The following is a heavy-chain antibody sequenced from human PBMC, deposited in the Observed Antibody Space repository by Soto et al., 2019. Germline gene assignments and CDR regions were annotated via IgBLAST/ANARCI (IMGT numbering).Heavy chain of an antibody. CDR3: ARHQGFNYDDYYCYGMDV. V-gene: IGHV5-10-1*01. CDR2: IDPSDSYT. D-gene: IGHD3-22*01. CDR1: GYSFTSYW. J-gene: IGHJ6*02. Sequence: PGESLKISCKGSGYSFTSYWISWVRQMPGKGLEWMGRIDPSDSYTNYSPSFQGHVTISADKSISTAYLQWSSLKASDTAMYYCARHQGFNYDDYYCYGMDVWGQGTTVTVSS.